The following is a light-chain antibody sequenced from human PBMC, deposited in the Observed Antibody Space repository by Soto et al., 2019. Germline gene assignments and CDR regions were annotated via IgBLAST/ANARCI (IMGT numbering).Light chain of an antibody. Sequence: QSVLTQPPSASGSPGQSVTISCTGTSSDVGGYNYVSWYQQHPGKAPKLIIYDVNKQPSGVPDRFSGSKSGNTASPTVSGLQAEDEADYYCSSYAGSTSYVFGTGTKVTVL. CDR2: DVN. V-gene: IGLV2-8*01. CDR1: SSDVGGYNY. CDR3: SSYAGSTSYV. J-gene: IGLJ1*01.